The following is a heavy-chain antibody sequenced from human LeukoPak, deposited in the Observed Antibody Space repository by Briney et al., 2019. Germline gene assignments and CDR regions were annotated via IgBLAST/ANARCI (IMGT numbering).Heavy chain of an antibody. CDR3: ARTLRWVVTATGGIQSWFDP. V-gene: IGHV4-34*01. Sequence: SETLSLTCAVYGGSFSGYYWSWIRQPPGKGLEWIGEINHSGSTNYNPSLKSRVTISVDTSKNQFSLKLSSVTAADTAVYYCARTLRWVVTATGGIQSWFDPWGQGTLVTVSS. CDR2: INHSGST. D-gene: IGHD2-21*02. CDR1: GGSFSGYY. J-gene: IGHJ5*02.